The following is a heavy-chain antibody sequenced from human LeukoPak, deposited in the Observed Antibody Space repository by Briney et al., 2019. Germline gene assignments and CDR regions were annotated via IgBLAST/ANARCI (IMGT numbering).Heavy chain of an antibody. D-gene: IGHD3-10*01. CDR2: INHSGST. J-gene: IGHJ4*02. CDR3: ARTNYGSGSYYKH. V-gene: IGHV4-34*01. Sequence: SETLSLTCAVYGGSFSGYYWSWIRQPPGKGLEWIGEINHSGSTNYNPSLKSRVTISVDTSKNQFSLKLSSVTAADTAVYYCARTNYGSGSYYKHWGQGTLVTVSS. CDR1: GGSFSGYY.